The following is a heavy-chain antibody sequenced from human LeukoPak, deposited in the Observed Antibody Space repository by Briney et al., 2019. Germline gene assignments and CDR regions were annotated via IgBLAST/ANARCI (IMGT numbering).Heavy chain of an antibody. CDR3: ARAFSALGYCSSTSCPP. D-gene: IGHD2-2*01. CDR2: IISSSSYI. J-gene: IGHJ5*02. Sequence: GGSLRPSWAPSGFTFSSFSMNWVRQAPGKGLEWVSSIISSSSYIYYADSVKGRFTISRDNANNSLYLQMNSLRAEDTAVYYCARAFSALGYCSSTSCPPWGQGTLVTVSS. V-gene: IGHV3-21*01. CDR1: GFTFSSFS.